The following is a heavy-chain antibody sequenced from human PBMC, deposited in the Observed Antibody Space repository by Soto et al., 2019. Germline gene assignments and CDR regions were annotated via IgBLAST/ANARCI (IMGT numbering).Heavy chain of an antibody. Sequence: SETLSLTCTVSGDSISSYYWSWIRQPPGKGLEWIGYIYYSGSTNYNPSLKSRVTISVDTSKNQFSLKLSSVTAADTAVYYCARSSGSYSGFDYWGQGTLVTVSS. CDR3: ARSSGSYSGFDY. CDR2: IYYSGST. V-gene: IGHV4-59*01. CDR1: GDSISSYY. D-gene: IGHD1-26*01. J-gene: IGHJ4*02.